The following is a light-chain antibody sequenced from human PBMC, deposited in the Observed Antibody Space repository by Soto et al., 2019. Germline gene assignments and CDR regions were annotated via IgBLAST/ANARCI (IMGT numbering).Light chain of an antibody. CDR1: QSVSSNY. V-gene: IGKV3-20*01. CDR2: GAS. Sequence: EVVLTQFPGTLSLSPGERATLSCRASQSVSSNYLAWYQQKPGQAPRLLIYGASGRATGIPDRFSGSGSGTDFTLTISRLEPEDFAVYYCQQYGSSPRTFGQGTKVDIK. J-gene: IGKJ1*01. CDR3: QQYGSSPRT.